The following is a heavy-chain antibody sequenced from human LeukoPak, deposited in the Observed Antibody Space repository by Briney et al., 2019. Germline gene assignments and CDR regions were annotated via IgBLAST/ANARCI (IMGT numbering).Heavy chain of an antibody. CDR3: ARARYAWAAFDI. Sequence: ASVKVSCKASGYTFTGYYMHWVRQAPGQGLEWMGWINPNSGGTNYAQKFQGRVTMTRDTSISTAYMELSRLRSDDTAVYYCARARYAWAAFDIWGQGTMVTVSS. CDR2: INPNSGGT. V-gene: IGHV1-2*02. J-gene: IGHJ3*02. CDR1: GYTFTGYY. D-gene: IGHD3-16*01.